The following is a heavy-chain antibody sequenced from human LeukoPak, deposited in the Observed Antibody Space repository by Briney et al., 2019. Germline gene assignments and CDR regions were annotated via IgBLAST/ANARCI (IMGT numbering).Heavy chain of an antibody. J-gene: IGHJ3*02. CDR3: ARDPTTYYYDSSGYNAFDI. D-gene: IGHD3-22*01. Sequence: ALVKVSCKASGYTFTGYYMHWVRQAPGQGLEWMGWINPNSGGTNDARKFQGRVTMTRDTPISTAYMELSRLRSDDTAVYYCARDPTTYYYDSSGYNAFDIWGQGTMVTVSS. CDR1: GYTFTGYY. CDR2: INPNSGGT. V-gene: IGHV1-2*02.